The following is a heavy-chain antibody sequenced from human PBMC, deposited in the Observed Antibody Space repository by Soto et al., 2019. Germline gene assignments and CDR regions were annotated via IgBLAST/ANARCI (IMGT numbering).Heavy chain of an antibody. V-gene: IGHV3-30*18. D-gene: IGHD2-2*01. CDR2: VSYDGSFK. J-gene: IGHJ6*02. CDR1: GFTFSKFG. Sequence: GGSLRLSCEASGFTFSKFGIHWVRQAPGKGLEWVAVVSYDGSFKYYADSVKGRFTISRDNSKNTPYLQMNSLRPEDTALYYCAKDSDQLLFDYYYSGFDVWRQRTTVTVPS. CDR3: AKDSDQLLFDYYYSGFDV.